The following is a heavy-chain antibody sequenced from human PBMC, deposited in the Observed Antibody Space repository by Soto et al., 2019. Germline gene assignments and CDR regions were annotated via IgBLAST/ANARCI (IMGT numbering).Heavy chain of an antibody. Sequence: GGSLRLSCAASGFTFSSYSMNWVRQAPGKGLEWVSSISSSSSYIYYADSVKGRFTISRDNAKNSLYLQMNSLRAEDTAVYYCARDLNDYSNFDYWGQGPLVTVFS. D-gene: IGHD4-4*01. CDR3: ARDLNDYSNFDY. CDR1: GFTFSSYS. J-gene: IGHJ4*02. V-gene: IGHV3-21*01. CDR2: ISSSSSYI.